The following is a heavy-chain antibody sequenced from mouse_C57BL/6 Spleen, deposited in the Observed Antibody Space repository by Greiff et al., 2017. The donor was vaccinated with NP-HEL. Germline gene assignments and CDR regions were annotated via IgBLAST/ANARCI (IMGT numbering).Heavy chain of an antibody. CDR3: APYYGSPYWYFDV. CDR1: GYAFSSSW. CDR2: IYPGDGDT. V-gene: IGHV1-82*01. Sequence: QVQLKESGPELVKPGASVKISCKASGYAFSSSWMNWVKQRPGKGLEWIGRIYPGDGDTNYNGKFKGKATLTADKSSSTAYMQLSSLTSEDSAVYFCAPYYGSPYWYFDVWGTGTTVTVSS. D-gene: IGHD1-1*01. J-gene: IGHJ1*03.